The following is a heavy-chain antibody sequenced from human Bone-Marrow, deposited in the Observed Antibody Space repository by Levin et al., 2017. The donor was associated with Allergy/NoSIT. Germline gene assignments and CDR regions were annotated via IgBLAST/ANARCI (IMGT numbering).Heavy chain of an antibody. J-gene: IGHJ3*02. CDR1: GYSIPSDHS. D-gene: IGHD3-22*01. V-gene: IGHV4-38-2*02. CDR2: TYHSGTS. Sequence: SQTLSLTCAVSGYSIPSDHSWGWIRQSPGKGLEWIGSTYHSGTSYYNPSLKSRVTTSRDTSRNQFSLNLSSVTAADTAIYYCVRERVGYFDIWGQGIAVTIST. CDR3: VRERVGYFDI.